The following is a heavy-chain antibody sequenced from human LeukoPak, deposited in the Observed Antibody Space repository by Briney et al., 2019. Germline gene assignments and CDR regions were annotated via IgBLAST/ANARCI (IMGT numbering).Heavy chain of an antibody. J-gene: IGHJ3*02. CDR3: AAGDYYDSSGYYYFAAFDI. Sequence: ASVKVSCKASGGTSSSYAISWVRQAPGQGLEWMGGIIPIFGTANYAQKFQGRVTITADESTSTAYMELSSLRSEDTAVYYCAAGDYYDSSGYYYFAAFDIWGQGTMVTVSS. CDR1: GGTSSSYA. V-gene: IGHV1-69*13. CDR2: IIPIFGTA. D-gene: IGHD3-22*01.